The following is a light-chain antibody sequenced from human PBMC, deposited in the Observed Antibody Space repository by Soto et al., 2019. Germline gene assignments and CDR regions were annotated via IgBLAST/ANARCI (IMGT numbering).Light chain of an antibody. CDR2: AAS. CDR1: QGIRND. V-gene: IGKV1-6*01. J-gene: IGKJ3*01. CDR3: LQKYFIPFT. Sequence: AIQMTQSPSSLSASVGDRVTITCRASQGIRNDLDWFQQKPGKAPKLLIYAASNLQSGVPARFSGSGSGTDFTLTISSLQPEDFATYYCLQKYFIPFTFGHGTKVDIK.